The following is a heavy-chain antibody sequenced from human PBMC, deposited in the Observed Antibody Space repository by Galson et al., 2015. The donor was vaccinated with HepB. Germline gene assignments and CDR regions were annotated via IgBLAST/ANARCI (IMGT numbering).Heavy chain of an antibody. CDR2: LYYNGGT. D-gene: IGHD1-26*01. Sequence: ETLSLTCSVSGGSISSFSWSWIRQPPEKGLEWVGYLYYNGGTNYNPSLKSRVTISLDTSRNQFYLKLSSMTAADTAVYYCARDVIGNWYFDLWGRGTLVTVSS. CDR1: GGSISSFS. J-gene: IGHJ2*01. V-gene: IGHV4-59*01. CDR3: ARDVIGNWYFDL.